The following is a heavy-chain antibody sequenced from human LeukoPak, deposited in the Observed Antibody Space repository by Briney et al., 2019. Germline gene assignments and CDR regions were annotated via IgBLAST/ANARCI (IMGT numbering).Heavy chain of an antibody. CDR3: ARDHSSGWYSDYFDY. V-gene: IGHV3-33*01. D-gene: IGHD6-19*01. J-gene: IGHJ4*02. CDR1: GFTFSSYG. Sequence: PGGSLRLSCAASGFTFSSYGMHWVRQARDKGLEWVALIWYGGSNKYYADSVKGRFTISRDNSKNTLYLQMNSVRAEDTAVYYCARDHSSGWYSDYFDYWGQGTLVTVSS. CDR2: IWYGGSNK.